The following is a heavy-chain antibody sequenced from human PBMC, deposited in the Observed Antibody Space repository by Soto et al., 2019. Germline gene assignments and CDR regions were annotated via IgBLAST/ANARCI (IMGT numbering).Heavy chain of an antibody. CDR3: ARNRCRHWYYFDS. CDR1: GGSFTGYY. V-gene: IGHV4-34*01. D-gene: IGHD2-8*02. Sequence: QVQLQQWGAGLLKPSETLSLTCAVNGGSFTGYYGAWIRQSPGKGLEWIGEISHSGRTNYNPSLKSRVTISVDTSKNHVSLNVSSVTAADTGMYYCARNRCRHWYYFDSWGQGTVVTVSS. J-gene: IGHJ4*02. CDR2: ISHSGRT.